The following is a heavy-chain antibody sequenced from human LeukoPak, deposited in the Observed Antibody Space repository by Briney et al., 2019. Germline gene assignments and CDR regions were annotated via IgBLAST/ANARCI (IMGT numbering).Heavy chain of an antibody. V-gene: IGHV3-23*01. CDR1: GFTFSSYA. D-gene: IGHD6-6*01. Sequence: GGSPRLSCAASGFTFSSYAMSWVRQAPGKGLEWVSGISGSGGSTYYADSVKGRFTISRDNSKNTLYLQMNSLRAEDTAVYYCAKAGSSSSFDYWGQGTLVTVSS. CDR2: ISGSGGST. CDR3: AKAGSSSSFDY. J-gene: IGHJ4*02.